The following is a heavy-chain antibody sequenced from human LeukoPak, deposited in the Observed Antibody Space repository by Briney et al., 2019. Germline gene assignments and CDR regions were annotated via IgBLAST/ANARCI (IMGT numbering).Heavy chain of an antibody. V-gene: IGHV3-74*01. J-gene: IGHJ6*03. CDR2: INSDGSST. D-gene: IGHD6-13*01. Sequence: GGSLRLSCAASGFTFSSYWMHWVRQAPGKGLVWVSRINSDGSSTSYADSVKGRFTISRDNAKNTLYLQMNSLRAEDTAVYYCARSIAAAGTDYYYYYMDVWGKGTTVTVSS. CDR1: GFTFSSYW. CDR3: ARSIAAAGTDYYYYYMDV.